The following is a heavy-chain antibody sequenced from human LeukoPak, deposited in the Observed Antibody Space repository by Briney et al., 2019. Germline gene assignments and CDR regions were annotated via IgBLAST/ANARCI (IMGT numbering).Heavy chain of an antibody. D-gene: IGHD6-13*01. CDR1: GFTFDDYG. V-gene: IGHV3-20*04. CDR3: ASMVDGIAAAGTVWFDP. Sequence: GGSLRLSCAAFGFTFDDYGMSWVRQAPGKGLEWVSGINWNGGSTGYADSVKGRFTISRDNAKNSLYLQMNSLRAEDTALYYCASMVDGIAAAGTVWFDPWGQGTLVTVSS. CDR2: INWNGGST. J-gene: IGHJ5*02.